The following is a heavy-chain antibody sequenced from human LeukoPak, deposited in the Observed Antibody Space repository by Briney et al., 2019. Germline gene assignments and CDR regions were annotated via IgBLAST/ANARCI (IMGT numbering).Heavy chain of an antibody. V-gene: IGHV3-23*01. CDR3: AKWGDYDVLTGYYVPDY. J-gene: IGHJ4*02. Sequence: PGGSLGLSCAASGFTFSNYAMSWVRQAPGKGLEWVSAILGSGGSTYYADSVKGRFTASRDNSKSTLYLQMNSLRAEDTALYYCAKWGDYDVLTGYYVPDYWGQGTLVTVSS. CDR1: GFTFSNYA. CDR2: ILGSGGST. D-gene: IGHD3-9*01.